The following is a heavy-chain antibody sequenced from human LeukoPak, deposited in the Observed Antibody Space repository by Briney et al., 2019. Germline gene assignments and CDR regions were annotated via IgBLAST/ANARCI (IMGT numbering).Heavy chain of an antibody. J-gene: IGHJ4*02. V-gene: IGHV3-11*01. CDR2: ISSSGSTI. Sequence: GGSLRLSCAASGFTFSDYYMSWTRQAPGKGLEWVSYISSSGSTIYYADSVKGRFTISRDNAKNSLYLQMNSLRAEDTAVYYCARDEEQWLIPDYWGQGTLVTVSS. CDR3: ARDEEQWLIPDY. CDR1: GFTFSDYY. D-gene: IGHD6-19*01.